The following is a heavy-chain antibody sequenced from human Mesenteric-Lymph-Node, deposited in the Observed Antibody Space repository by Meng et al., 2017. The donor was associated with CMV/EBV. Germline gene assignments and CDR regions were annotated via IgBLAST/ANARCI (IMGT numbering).Heavy chain of an antibody. J-gene: IGHJ4*02. V-gene: IGHV3-23*01. Sequence: GESLKISCVASGFTFSSYAMTWVRQAPGKGLEWVSSIGYNGGSTYYADSVRGRFTISRDNSKNTLHLQMNSLRADDTALYYCAKGRGGTSTSCYNYWGQGTLVTVSS. D-gene: IGHD2-2*02. CDR3: AKGRGGTSTSCYNY. CDR2: IGYNGGST. CDR1: GFTFSSYA.